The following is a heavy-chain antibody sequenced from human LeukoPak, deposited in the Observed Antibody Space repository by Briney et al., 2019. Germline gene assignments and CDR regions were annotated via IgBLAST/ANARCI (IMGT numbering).Heavy chain of an antibody. J-gene: IGHJ4*02. CDR2: IYTSVST. Sequence: PSETLSLTCSVSGGSFSRYYWSWIRQPAGKGLEWIGRIYTSVSTNYNPSLKSRVTISVDTSKNQFSLKLSSVTAADTAVYYCARTYCSSTSCKTVYFDYWGQGTLVTVSS. CDR1: GGSFSRYY. CDR3: ARTYCSSTSCKTVYFDY. D-gene: IGHD2-2*01. V-gene: IGHV4-4*07.